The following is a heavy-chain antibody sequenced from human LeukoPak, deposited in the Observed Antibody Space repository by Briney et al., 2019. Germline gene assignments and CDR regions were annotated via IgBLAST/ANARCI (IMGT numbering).Heavy chain of an antibody. CDR2: IIPIFGTA. CDR3: ARSRDFYDILNY. V-gene: IGHV1-69*05. D-gene: IGHD3-9*01. J-gene: IGHJ4*02. CDR1: GGTFSSYA. Sequence: ASVKVSCKASGGTFSSYAISWVRQAPGQGLEWMGGIIPIFGTANYAQKFQGRVTITTDESTSTAYMELSSLRSEDTAVYYCARSRDFYDILNYWGQGTLVTVSS.